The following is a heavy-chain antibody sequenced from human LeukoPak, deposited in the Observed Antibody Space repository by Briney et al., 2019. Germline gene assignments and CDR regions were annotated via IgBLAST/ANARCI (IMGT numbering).Heavy chain of an antibody. CDR3: ARGQQLWFGELN. D-gene: IGHD3-10*01. CDR2: ISYDGSNK. CDR1: GFTFSSYA. J-gene: IGHJ4*02. Sequence: GGSLRLSCAASGFTFSSYAMHWVRQAPGKGLEWVAVISYDGSNKYYADSVKGRFTISRDNSKNTLYLQVNSLRAEDTAVYYCARGQQLWFGELNWGQGTLVTVSS. V-gene: IGHV3-30*04.